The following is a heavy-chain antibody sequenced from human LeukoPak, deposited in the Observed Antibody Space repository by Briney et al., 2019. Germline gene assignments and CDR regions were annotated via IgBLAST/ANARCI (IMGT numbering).Heavy chain of an antibody. CDR1: GGSFSGYY. CDR2: INHSGST. J-gene: IGHJ4*02. Sequence: SETLSLTCAVYGGSFSGYYWSWIRQPPGKGLEWIGEINHSGSTNYNPSLKSRVTISVDTSKNQFSLKLSSVTAADTAVYYCARLFYDYVWGSYTQYDNWGQGTLVTVSS. V-gene: IGHV4-34*01. CDR3: ARLFYDYVWGSYTQYDN. D-gene: IGHD3-16*01.